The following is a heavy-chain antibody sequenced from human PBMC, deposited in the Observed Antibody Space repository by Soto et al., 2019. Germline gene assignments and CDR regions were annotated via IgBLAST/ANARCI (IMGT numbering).Heavy chain of an antibody. CDR1: GGTFSSYT. CDR3: ARDQEREGELPPFVDY. Sequence: SVKVSCKASGGTFSSYTISWVRQAPGQGLEWMGRIIPILGIANYAQKFQGRVTITADKSTSTVYMELSSLRSEDTAVYYCARDQEREGELPPFVDYWGQGTLVTVSS. J-gene: IGHJ4*02. D-gene: IGHD1-26*01. V-gene: IGHV1-69*04. CDR2: IIPILGIA.